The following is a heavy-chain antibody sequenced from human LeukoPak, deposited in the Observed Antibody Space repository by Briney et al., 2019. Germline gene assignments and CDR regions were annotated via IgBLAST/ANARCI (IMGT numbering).Heavy chain of an antibody. CDR3: ARGRGWLRQYSYKDYYYGMDV. CDR2: INHSGST. D-gene: IGHD5-12*01. CDR1: GGSFSGYY. V-gene: IGHV4-34*01. Sequence: SETLSFTCAVYGGSFSGYYWSWIRQPPGKGREWIGEINHSGSTNYNPSLKSRVTISVDTSKNQFSLKLSSVTAADTAVYYCARGRGWLRQYSYKDYYYGMDVWGQGTTVTVSS. J-gene: IGHJ6*02.